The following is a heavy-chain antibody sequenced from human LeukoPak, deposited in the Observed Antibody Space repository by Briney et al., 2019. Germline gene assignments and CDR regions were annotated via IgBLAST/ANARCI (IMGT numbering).Heavy chain of an antibody. CDR1: GFIFSSNY. CDR3: ARVGPTRSDFDF. V-gene: IGHV3-53*01. J-gene: IGHJ4*02. CDR2: IFSGGST. Sequence: GGSLRLSCAASGFIFSSNYMTWVRQAPGKGLEWVSVIFSGGSTYYADSVKGRVTISRDNSKNTLYLQMNNLRGEDTAVYYCARVGPTRSDFDFWGQGTLVTVSS. D-gene: IGHD1-26*01.